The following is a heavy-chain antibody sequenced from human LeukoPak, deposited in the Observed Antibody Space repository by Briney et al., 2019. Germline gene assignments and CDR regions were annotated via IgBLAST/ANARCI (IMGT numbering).Heavy chain of an antibody. CDR1: GFTFSSYW. J-gene: IGHJ4*02. CDR3: ARGRITMVRGVTPRHPPFDY. D-gene: IGHD3-10*01. CDR2: IKQDGSEK. Sequence: PGGSLRLSCAASGFTFSSYWMSWVRQAPGKGLEWVANIKQDGSEKYYVDSVKGRFTVSRDNAKNSLYLQMNSLRAEDTAAYYCARGRITMVRGVTPRHPPFDYWGQGTLVTVSS. V-gene: IGHV3-7*01.